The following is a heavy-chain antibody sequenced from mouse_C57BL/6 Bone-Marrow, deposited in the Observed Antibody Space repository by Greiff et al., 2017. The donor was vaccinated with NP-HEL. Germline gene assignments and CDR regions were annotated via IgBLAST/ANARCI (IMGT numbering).Heavy chain of an antibody. Sequence: EVMLVESGGGLVKPGGSLKLSCAASGFTFSSYAMSWVRQTPEKRLEWVATISDGGSYTYYPDNVKGRFTISRDNAKNNLYLQMSHPKSEDTAMYYCARGWIPGKGDFDYWGQGTTLTVSS. CDR1: GFTFSSYA. D-gene: IGHD4-1*01. CDR3: ARGWIPGKGDFDY. CDR2: ISDGGSYT. J-gene: IGHJ2*01. V-gene: IGHV5-4*03.